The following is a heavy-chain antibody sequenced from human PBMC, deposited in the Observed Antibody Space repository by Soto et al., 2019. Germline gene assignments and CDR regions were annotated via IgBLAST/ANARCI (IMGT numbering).Heavy chain of an antibody. J-gene: IGHJ4*02. CDR3: ARQSIFYDILTGYYFGYFDY. CDR2: IYSGGST. Sequence: GSLRLSCAASGFTVSSNYMSWVRQAPGKGLEWVSVIYSGGSTYYADSVKGRFTISRHNSKNTLYLQMNSLRAEDTAVYYCARQSIFYDILTGYYFGYFDYWGQGTLVTVSS. D-gene: IGHD3-9*01. V-gene: IGHV3-53*04. CDR1: GFTVSSNY.